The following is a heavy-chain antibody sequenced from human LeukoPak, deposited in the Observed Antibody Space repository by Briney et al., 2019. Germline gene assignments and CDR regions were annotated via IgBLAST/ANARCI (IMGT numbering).Heavy chain of an antibody. CDR3: ARGLYGDYGDY. D-gene: IGHD4-17*01. CDR2: IYTSGST. Sequence: SETLSLTCTVSGGSISSGSYYWSWIRQPAGKGLEWIGRIYTSGSTNYNPSLKSRVTISVDTSKNQFSLKLSSVTAADTAVYYCARGLYGDYGDYRGQGTLVTVSS. J-gene: IGHJ4*02. CDR1: GGSISSGSYY. V-gene: IGHV4-61*02.